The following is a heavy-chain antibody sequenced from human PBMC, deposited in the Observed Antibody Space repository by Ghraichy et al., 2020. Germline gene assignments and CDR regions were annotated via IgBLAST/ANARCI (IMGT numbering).Heavy chain of an antibody. J-gene: IGHJ3*02. V-gene: IGHV3-21*01. Sequence: GGSLRLSCAASGFTFSSYSMNWVRQAPGKGLEWVSSISSSSYIYYADSVKGRFTISRDNAKNSLYLQMNSLRAEDTAVYYCAREGLWSNSDAFDIWGQGTMVTVSS. D-gene: IGHD4/OR15-4a*01. CDR3: AREGLWSNSDAFDI. CDR1: GFTFSSYS. CDR2: ISSSSYI.